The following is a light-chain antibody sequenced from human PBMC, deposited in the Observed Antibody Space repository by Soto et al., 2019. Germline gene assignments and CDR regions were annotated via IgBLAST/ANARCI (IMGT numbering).Light chain of an antibody. CDR2: EAS. CDR3: QQYNGYWT. Sequence: DIQMTQSPSTLSASVRDRVTITCRASQSISDSLAWYQQKPGKAPKLLIYEASNLKSGVPSRFSGSGSGTEYTLTISSLQPDDFASYYCQQYNGYWTFGQGTKVEIK. CDR1: QSISDS. J-gene: IGKJ1*01. V-gene: IGKV1-5*03.